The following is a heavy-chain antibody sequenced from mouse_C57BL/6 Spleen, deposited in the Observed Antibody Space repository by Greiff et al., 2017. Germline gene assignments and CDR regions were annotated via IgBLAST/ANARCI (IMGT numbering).Heavy chain of an antibody. Sequence: DVHLVESGGGLVKPGGSLKLSCAASGFTFSSYAMSWVRQTPGKRLEWVATISDGGSYTYYPDNVKGRFTISRDNAKNNLYIQVGHLKSEDTAMYFCARDRTGTDAVDYWGQGTSVSVSS. D-gene: IGHD4-1*01. CDR2: ISDGGSYT. V-gene: IGHV5-4*01. CDR1: GFTFSSYA. CDR3: ARDRTGTDAVDY. J-gene: IGHJ4*01.